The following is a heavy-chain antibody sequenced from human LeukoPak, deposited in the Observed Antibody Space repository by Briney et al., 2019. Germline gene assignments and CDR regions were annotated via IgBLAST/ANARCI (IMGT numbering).Heavy chain of an antibody. Sequence: SGGSLRLSCAASGFTFSSYAMSWVRQAPGKGLEWVAHIKQDGGEKNYVDSVKGRFTTSRDNAKNSLYLQMNSLRAEDTAVYYCARERWSLYSNDYYYYGLDVWGQGTTVTVSS. V-gene: IGHV3-7*01. D-gene: IGHD3-3*01. CDR3: ARERWSLYSNDYYYYGLDV. CDR1: GFTFSSYA. J-gene: IGHJ6*02. CDR2: IKQDGGEK.